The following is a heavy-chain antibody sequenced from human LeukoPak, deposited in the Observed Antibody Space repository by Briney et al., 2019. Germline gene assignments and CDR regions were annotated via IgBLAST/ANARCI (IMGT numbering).Heavy chain of an antibody. J-gene: IGHJ6*03. V-gene: IGHV3-21*01. D-gene: IGHD6-19*01. Sequence: GGSLRLSCAASGFTFSSYEMNWVRQAPGKGLDWVSSISSSSSYIYYADSVKGRFTISRDNAKNSLYLQMNSVRVEGAAVYYCAGPAEYYYFYYMDVWGKGTTVTVSS. CDR1: GFTFSSYE. CDR2: ISSSSSYI. CDR3: AGPAEYYYFYYMDV.